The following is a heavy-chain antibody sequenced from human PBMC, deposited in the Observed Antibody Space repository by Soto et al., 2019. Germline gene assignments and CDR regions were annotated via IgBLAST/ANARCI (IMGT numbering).Heavy chain of an antibody. J-gene: IGHJ6*02. CDR2: ISYSGST. V-gene: IGHV4-59*01. Sequence: XECLSLTCTVSGGSINTYYLTWIRQTPGKGLEWIGYISYSGSTNYNPSLKSRLTISLNTSKKHFSLKLSSVTAADTAVYYCARGTRPTQYSYYFYGMDVWGQGTTVTVYS. CDR1: GGSINTYY. CDR3: ARGTRPTQYSYYFYGMDV.